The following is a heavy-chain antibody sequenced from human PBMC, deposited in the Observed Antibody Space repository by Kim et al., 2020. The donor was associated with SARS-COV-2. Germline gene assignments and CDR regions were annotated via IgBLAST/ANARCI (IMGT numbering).Heavy chain of an antibody. V-gene: IGHV3-53*01. D-gene: IGHD3-10*01. J-gene: IGHJ4*02. CDR1: GFTVSSNY. CDR2: IYSGGST. Sequence: GGSLRLSCAASGFTVSSNYMSWVRQAPGKGLEWVSGIYSGGSTYYADSVKGRFTISRDSSKNTVYLQMNSLRAEDTAVYYCATYGSGSYYNFDYWGERTLVTVSS. CDR3: ATYGSGSYYNFDY.